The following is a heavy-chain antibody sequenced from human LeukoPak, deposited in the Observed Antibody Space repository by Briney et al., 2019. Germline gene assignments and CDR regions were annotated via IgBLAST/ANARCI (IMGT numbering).Heavy chain of an antibody. CDR1: GGSISSSAYY. Sequence: SETLSLTCTVSGGSISSSAYYWGWIRQPPGKGLEWIGNMYYSGRTYYISSLKCRVIISVDTSKNQLSLKLSSVTAADTAVYYCARLLTTDDAFDIWGPGTMVIVSS. CDR3: ARLLTTDDAFDI. CDR2: MYYSGRT. D-gene: IGHD4-11*01. J-gene: IGHJ3*02. V-gene: IGHV4-39*01.